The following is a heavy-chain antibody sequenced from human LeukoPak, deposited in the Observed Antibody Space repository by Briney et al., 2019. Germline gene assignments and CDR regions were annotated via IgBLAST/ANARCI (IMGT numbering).Heavy chain of an antibody. D-gene: IGHD3-10*01. CDR2: ISYDGSNK. Sequence: GGSLRLSCAASGFTFSSYAMHWVRQAPGKGLEWVAVISYDGSNKYYADSVKGRFTISRDNSKNTLYLQMNSLRAEDTAVYYCARPLFGSGSYYIPFGYWGQGTLVTVSS. CDR1: GFTFSSYA. CDR3: ARPLFGSGSYYIPFGY. V-gene: IGHV3-30-3*01. J-gene: IGHJ4*02.